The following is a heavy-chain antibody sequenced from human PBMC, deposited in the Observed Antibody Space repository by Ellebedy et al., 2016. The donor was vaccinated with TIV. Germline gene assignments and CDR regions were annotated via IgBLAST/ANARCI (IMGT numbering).Heavy chain of an antibody. CDR2: IGSSAYST. V-gene: IGHV3-23*01. Sequence: GESLKISCAASGFTFSDHYMAWVRQTPGKGLEWVSSIGSSAYSTHYADSVKGRFTISRDNSRNTLYLQMNSVRGEDTAVYFCAKDLRYSAGWGGALDIWGHGAMVTVSS. CDR3: AKDLRYSAGWGGALDI. CDR1: GFTFSDHY. J-gene: IGHJ3*02. D-gene: IGHD2-8*02.